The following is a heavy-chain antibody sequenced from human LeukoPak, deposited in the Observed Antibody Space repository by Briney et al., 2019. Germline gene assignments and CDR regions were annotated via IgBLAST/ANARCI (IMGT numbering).Heavy chain of an antibody. Sequence: QSGGSLRLSCAASGFTSGFTFGTYWMSWVRQAPGKGLEWVANIKTDGSEKKYVDSVKGRFTISRDNAKKSLYLQMNSLRVEDTAVYYCARVMIAVAATPPDVFDIWGPGTKVIVSS. CDR3: ARVMIAVAATPPDVFDI. CDR1: GFTFGTYW. V-gene: IGHV3-7*01. CDR2: IKTDGSEK. D-gene: IGHD6-19*01. J-gene: IGHJ3*02.